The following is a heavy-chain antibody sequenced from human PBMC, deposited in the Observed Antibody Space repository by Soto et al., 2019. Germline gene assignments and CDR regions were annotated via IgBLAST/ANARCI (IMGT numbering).Heavy chain of an antibody. Sequence: EEQLLESGGGLVQPGGSLRLSCAASGFTFSSYAMSWVRQAPGKGLEWVSAISGSGGSTYYADSVKGRFTISRDNSKNTLYLQMNSLRAEDTAVYYCAKGPLGGDYVWGSYRYYFDYWGQGPLVTVSS. CDR3: AKGPLGGDYVWGSYRYYFDY. J-gene: IGHJ4*02. CDR2: ISGSGGST. V-gene: IGHV3-23*01. D-gene: IGHD3-16*02. CDR1: GFTFSSYA.